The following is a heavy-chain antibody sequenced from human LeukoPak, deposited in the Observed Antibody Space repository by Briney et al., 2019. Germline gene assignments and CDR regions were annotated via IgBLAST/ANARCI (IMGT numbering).Heavy chain of an antibody. Sequence: GASVKISFKAAGYTFRGNYIHWLRPAPGQGLEWMGWIDANNGDTKSAQKFQGRVTMSRDTSISTACMDLSSLSPDDAAVYYCARDPSSVTISFLDYWGEGTLVTVSS. V-gene: IGHV1-2*02. D-gene: IGHD4-11*01. J-gene: IGHJ4*02. CDR3: ARDPSSVTISFLDY. CDR2: IDANNGDT. CDR1: GYTFRGNY.